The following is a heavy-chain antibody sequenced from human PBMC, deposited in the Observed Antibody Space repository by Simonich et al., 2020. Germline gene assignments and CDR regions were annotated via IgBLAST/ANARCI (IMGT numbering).Heavy chain of an antibody. CDR1: GGSFSGSY. Sequence: QVQLQQWGAGLLKPSETLSLTCAVYGGSFSGSYWSWIRQPPGKGLEWIGEINHSASTNYNPSLKSRGTISVDTSKNQFSLKLSSVTAADTAVYYCARPLGIVWAFDIWGQGTMVTVSS. CDR2: INHSAST. D-gene: IGHD3-16*01. V-gene: IGHV4-34*01. CDR3: ARPLGIVWAFDI. J-gene: IGHJ3*02.